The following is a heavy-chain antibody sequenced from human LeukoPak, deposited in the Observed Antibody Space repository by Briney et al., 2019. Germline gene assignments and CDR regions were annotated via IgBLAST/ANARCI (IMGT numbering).Heavy chain of an antibody. CDR1: GGTFSSYA. J-gene: IGHJ4*02. CDR3: ARDGITIFGVVKDPFDY. D-gene: IGHD3-3*01. Sequence: SVKVSCKASGGTFSSYAISWVRQAPGQGLEWMGRIIPIFGTANYAQKFQGRVTITTDESTSTAYMELSSLRSEDTAVYYCARDGITIFGVVKDPFDYWGQGTLATVSS. CDR2: IIPIFGTA. V-gene: IGHV1-69*05.